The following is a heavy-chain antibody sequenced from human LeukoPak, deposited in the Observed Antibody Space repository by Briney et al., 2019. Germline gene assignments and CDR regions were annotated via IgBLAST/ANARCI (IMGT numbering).Heavy chain of an antibody. D-gene: IGHD2-21*02. J-gene: IGHJ5*02. Sequence: PSETLSLTCTVSGDSLNTYYGTWIRQTPGKELEWIGFVASSGTSNYNPSLKSRVSISIDTSKNQFSLALSSVPPADTAVYYCARVVRGVVTSNWFDPWGQGTLVSVSS. CDR1: GDSLNTYY. V-gene: IGHV4-59*01. CDR3: ARVVRGVVTSNWFDP. CDR2: VASSGTS.